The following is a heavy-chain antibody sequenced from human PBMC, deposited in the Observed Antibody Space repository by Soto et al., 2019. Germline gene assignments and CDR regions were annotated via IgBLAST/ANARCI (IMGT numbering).Heavy chain of an antibody. D-gene: IGHD6-19*01. J-gene: IGHJ4*02. V-gene: IGHV1-46*01. CDR1: GYSFTSYN. CDR2: ISPSGT. CDR3: ARDNSGWAIDY. Sequence: ASVKVSCKASGYSFTSYNMHWVRQAPGQGLEWMGIISPSGTTYAQNLQGRVTMTRDTSTSTVYMELSSLRSDDTAVYYCARDNSGWAIDYWGQGILVTVSS.